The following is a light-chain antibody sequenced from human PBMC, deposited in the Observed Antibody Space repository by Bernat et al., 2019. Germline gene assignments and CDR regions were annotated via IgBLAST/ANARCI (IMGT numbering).Light chain of an antibody. CDR3: QQLNSFPIT. Sequence: DIQLTQSPPFLSASVGDRVTITCRASQVIGTYLAWYQQKPGKASNLLIYGASTLQTGVPSRFSGSGSGTELTLTISSLQPEDSAAYYCQQLNSFPITFGQGTRLEIK. CDR2: GAS. V-gene: IGKV1-9*01. CDR1: QVIGTY. J-gene: IGKJ5*01.